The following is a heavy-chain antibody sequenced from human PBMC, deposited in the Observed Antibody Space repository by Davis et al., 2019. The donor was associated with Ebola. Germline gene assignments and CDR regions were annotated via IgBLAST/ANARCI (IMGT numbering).Heavy chain of an antibody. D-gene: IGHD6-6*01. CDR2: ISGSGGST. CDR3: TMSIAARRGEDY. V-gene: IGHV3-23*01. CDR1: GFTFSSYA. Sequence: GESLKISCAASGFTFSSYAMSWVRQAPGKGLEWVSAISGSGGSTYYADSVKGRFTISRDNSKNTLYLQMNSLKTEDTAVYYCTMSIAARRGEDYWGQGTLVTVSS. J-gene: IGHJ4*02.